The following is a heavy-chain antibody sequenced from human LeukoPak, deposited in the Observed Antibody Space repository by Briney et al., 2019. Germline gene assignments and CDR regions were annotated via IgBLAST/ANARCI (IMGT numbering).Heavy chain of an antibody. J-gene: IGHJ4*02. Sequence: ASVKVSCKASGYTFTSYYMHWVRQAPGQGLEWMGIINPSGGSTSYAQKFQGRVTMTRDTSTSTVYMELSSLRSEDTAVYYCARVRAGIAVAGSPVDYWGQGTLVTVSS. CDR2: INPSGGST. CDR1: GYTFTSYY. CDR3: ARVRAGIAVAGSPVDY. V-gene: IGHV1-46*01. D-gene: IGHD6-19*01.